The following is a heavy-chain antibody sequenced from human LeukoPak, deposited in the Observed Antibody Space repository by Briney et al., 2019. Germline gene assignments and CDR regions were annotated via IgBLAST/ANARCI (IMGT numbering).Heavy chain of an antibody. CDR3: ASIAANYFDY. V-gene: IGHV4-34*01. CDR1: GGSFSGYY. J-gene: IGHJ4*02. D-gene: IGHD6-25*01. Sequence: SETLSLTCAVYGGSFSGYYWSWIRQPPGKGLEWIGEINHSGSTNYNPSLKSRVTISVDTSKNQFSLKLSSVTAADTAVYYCASIAANYFDYWGQGTLVTVCS. CDR2: INHSGST.